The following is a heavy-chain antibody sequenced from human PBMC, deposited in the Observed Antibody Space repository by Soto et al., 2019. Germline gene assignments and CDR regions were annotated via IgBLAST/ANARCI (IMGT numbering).Heavy chain of an antibody. CDR3: ARGTLRYCSGGSCYRNYYMDV. D-gene: IGHD2-15*01. CDR1: GFTFATYT. J-gene: IGHJ6*03. Sequence: PGGSLRLSCAGSGFTFATYTLTWVRQTPGKGLEWVSAISGSGGSTYYADSVKGRFTISRDNSKNTLYLQMNSLRAEDTAVYYCARGTLRYCSGGSCYRNYYMDVWGKGTTVTVSS. CDR2: ISGSGGST. V-gene: IGHV3-23*01.